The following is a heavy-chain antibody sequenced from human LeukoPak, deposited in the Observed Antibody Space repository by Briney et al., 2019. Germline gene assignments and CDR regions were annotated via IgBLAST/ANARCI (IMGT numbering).Heavy chain of an antibody. CDR3: ARDHRIAVAGTQVHYYGMDV. J-gene: IGHJ6*02. CDR1: GFTVSSNY. D-gene: IGHD6-19*01. CDR2: IYSGGST. Sequence: PGGSLRLSYAASGFTVSSNYMSWVRQAPGKGLEWVSVIYSGGSTYYADSVKGRFTISRDNSKNTLYLQMNSLRAEDTAVYYCARDHRIAVAGTQVHYYGMDVWGQGTTVTVSS. V-gene: IGHV3-66*01.